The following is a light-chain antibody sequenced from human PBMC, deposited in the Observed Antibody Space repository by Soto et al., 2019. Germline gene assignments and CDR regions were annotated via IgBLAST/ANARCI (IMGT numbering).Light chain of an antibody. CDR3: QVWDSGSDHVV. Sequence: YELTQPPSVSVAPGKTARITCGGNNVGSKSVHWYQQKPGQAPVLVIYSDSDRPSAIPERFSGSNSGNTATLTINRVEAGDEADYYCQVWDSGSDHVVFGGGTKLTVL. CDR2: SDS. J-gene: IGLJ3*02. V-gene: IGLV3-21*04. CDR1: NVGSKS.